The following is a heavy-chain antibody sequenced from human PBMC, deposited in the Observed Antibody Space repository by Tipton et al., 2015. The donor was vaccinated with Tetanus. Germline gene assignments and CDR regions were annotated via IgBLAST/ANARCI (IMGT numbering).Heavy chain of an antibody. D-gene: IGHD1-26*01. CDR3: ARDQARGARGWNYCDD. CDR1: GGPISSGGYY. CDR2: IYYSGST. V-gene: IGHV4-31*03. Sequence: TLSLTCTVSGGPISSGGYYWSWIRQHPGKGLEWIGGIYYSGSTYYNPSLKSRVTISVDTSKDQFSLKLNSVTAADTAVYYCARDQARGARGWNYCDDWGQGTLVTVAS. J-gene: IGHJ4*02.